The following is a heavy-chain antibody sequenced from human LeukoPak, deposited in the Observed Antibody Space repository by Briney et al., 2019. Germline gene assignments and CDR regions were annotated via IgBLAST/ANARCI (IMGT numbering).Heavy chain of an antibody. J-gene: IGHJ4*02. D-gene: IGHD4-17*01. CDR1: GYTFTGYY. CDR3: ARGDYGDYVSYFDY. Sequence: ASVKVSCKASGYTFTGYYMHWVRQAPGQGLEWMGWINPNSGGTNYAQKFQGRVTMTRDTSISTACMELSRLRSDDTAVYYCARGDYGDYVSYFDYWGQGTLVTVSS. V-gene: IGHV1-2*02. CDR2: INPNSGGT.